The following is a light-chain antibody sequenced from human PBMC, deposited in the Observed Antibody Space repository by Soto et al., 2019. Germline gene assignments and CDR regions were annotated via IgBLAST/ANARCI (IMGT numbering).Light chain of an antibody. CDR2: RAS. J-gene: IGKJ1*01. V-gene: IGKV3-15*01. CDR1: QSVGGN. CDR3: QQYSKWPPWT. Sequence: IVMTQSPANLSVSPGERATLSCRASQSVGGNLAWYQQKPGQAPRLLIYRASTRATGVPGRFSASGSGTDFTLTISSLQSEDSAVYYCQQYSKWPPWTFGPGTKVDIK.